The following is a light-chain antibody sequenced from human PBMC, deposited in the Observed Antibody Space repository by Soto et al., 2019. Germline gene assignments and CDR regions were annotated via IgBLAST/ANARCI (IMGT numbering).Light chain of an antibody. CDR2: EDN. CDR1: SGSIASNY. CDR3: QSYHSGNAV. V-gene: IGLV6-57*04. J-gene: IGLJ2*01. Sequence: NFMLTQPHSVSESPGKTVTISCTRSSGSIASNYVQWYQQLPGSAPTPVIYEDNERPSGVPDRFSGSIDSSSNSASLTSSGLKTDDEADYYCQSYHSGNAVFGGGTKLTVL.